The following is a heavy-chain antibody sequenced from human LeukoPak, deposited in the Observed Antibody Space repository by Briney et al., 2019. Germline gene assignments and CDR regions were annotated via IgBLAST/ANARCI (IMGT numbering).Heavy chain of an antibody. CDR2: IIPIFGTA. CDR3: ARARYYYDSSGFLPFY. V-gene: IGHV1-69*13. Sequence: ASVKVSCKASGGTFSSYAIRWVRQAPGQGLEWMGGIIPIFGTANYAQKFQGRVTITADESTSTAYMELSSLRSEDTAVYYCARARYYYDSSGFLPFYWGQGPLVTVSS. J-gene: IGHJ4*02. D-gene: IGHD3-22*01. CDR1: GGTFSSYA.